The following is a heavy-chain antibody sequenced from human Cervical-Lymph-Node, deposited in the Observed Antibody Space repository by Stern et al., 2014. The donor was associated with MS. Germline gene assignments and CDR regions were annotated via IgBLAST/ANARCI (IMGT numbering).Heavy chain of an antibody. CDR1: GYTFTDYY. Sequence: QVQLVESGAEVKKPGASVTVSCKPSGYTFTDYYIHWLRQAPGQGPEWMGRISPKNGDTNYAQRFQGRVTMTRDTSISIVYLEVTRLRFDDTAVYYCAENMDVWGQGTTVTVSS. CDR2: ISPKNGDT. V-gene: IGHV1-2*02. J-gene: IGHJ6*02. CDR3: AENMDV.